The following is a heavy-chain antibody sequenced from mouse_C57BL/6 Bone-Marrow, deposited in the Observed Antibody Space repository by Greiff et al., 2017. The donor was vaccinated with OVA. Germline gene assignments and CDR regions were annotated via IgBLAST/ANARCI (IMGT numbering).Heavy chain of an antibody. V-gene: IGHV1-52*01. CDR3: ARGLSTMVTL. Sequence: QVHVKQPGAELVRPGSSVKLSCKASGYTFTSYWMHWVKQRPIQGLEWIGNIDPSDSETHYNQKFKDKATLTVDKSSSTAYMQLSSLTSEDSAVYYCARGLSTMVTLWGQGTLVTVSA. CDR2: IDPSDSET. CDR1: GYTFTSYW. J-gene: IGHJ3*01. D-gene: IGHD2-2*01.